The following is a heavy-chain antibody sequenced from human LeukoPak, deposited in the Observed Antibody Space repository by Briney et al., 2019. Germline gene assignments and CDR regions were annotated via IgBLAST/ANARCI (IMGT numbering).Heavy chain of an antibody. J-gene: IGHJ4*02. CDR3: ARDLRRIAAYYFDY. CDR1: GFTFSGYA. V-gene: IGHV3-30*03. Sequence: GGSLRLSCAASGFTFSGYAIHWVRQAPGKGLEWVAVISSGGRDKHHADSVKGRFTISRDNSKKTLYLQTNSLRAEDTAVYYCARDLRRIAAYYFDYWGQGTLVTVSS. D-gene: IGHD6-6*01. CDR2: ISSGGRDK.